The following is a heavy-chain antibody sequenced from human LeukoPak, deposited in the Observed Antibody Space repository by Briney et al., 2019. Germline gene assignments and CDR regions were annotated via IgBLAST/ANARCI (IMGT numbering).Heavy chain of an antibody. Sequence: QPGGSQRLSCASSGFTFSSYAMSWVRQAPGKGLEWVSAISGSGGSTYYADSVKGRFTISRDNSKDTLYLQMNSLRAEDTAVYYCAKDDDVDTAMVSFDYWGQGTLVTVSS. CDR3: AKDDDVDTAMVSFDY. D-gene: IGHD5-18*01. CDR2: ISGSGGST. V-gene: IGHV3-23*01. CDR1: GFTFSSYA. J-gene: IGHJ4*02.